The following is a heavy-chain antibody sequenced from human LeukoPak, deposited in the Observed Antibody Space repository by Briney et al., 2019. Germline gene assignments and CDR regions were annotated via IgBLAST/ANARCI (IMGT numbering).Heavy chain of an antibody. V-gene: IGHV4-59*01. CDR1: GGSISSYY. CDR2: MYSNGNI. Sequence: SETLSLTCSTSGGSISSYYWTWIRQTPGKGLECIGYMYSNGNINYNPSLKSQVTISIDTSKNQFSLKLSSVTAADTALYYCARVAGGGFDPWGQGTLVTVSS. CDR3: ARVAGGGFDP. D-gene: IGHD1-1*01. J-gene: IGHJ5*02.